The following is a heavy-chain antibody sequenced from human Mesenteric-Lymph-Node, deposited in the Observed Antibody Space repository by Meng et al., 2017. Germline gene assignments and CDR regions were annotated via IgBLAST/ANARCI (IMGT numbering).Heavy chain of an antibody. CDR2: MNPNSGAT. CDR1: GYTFTGCY. V-gene: IGHV1-2*06. D-gene: IGHD4-17*01. CDR3: ARGDPDYGDFRFDY. Sequence: ASVKVSCKASGYTFTGCYMHWVRQAPGQGLEWLGRMNPNSGATNNAQKFQGRVTMTRDTSNSTAYMELSSLRSDDTAVYYCARGDPDYGDFRFDYWGQGTLVTVSS. J-gene: IGHJ4*02.